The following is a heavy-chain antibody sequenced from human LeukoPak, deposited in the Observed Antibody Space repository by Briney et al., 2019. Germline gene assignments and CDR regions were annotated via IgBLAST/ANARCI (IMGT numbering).Heavy chain of an antibody. Sequence: SETLSLNCTGSGGSISSYYWSWIRQPPGKGLEGDGDIYYSGSTNYNPSLKSRVTISVDPSKNQFSLKLSSVTAADTAVYYCPRTPRVTTYYFDYWGQGTLVTVSS. CDR2: IYYSGST. CDR1: GGSISSYY. D-gene: IGHD2-21*02. V-gene: IGHV4-59*01. CDR3: PRTPRVTTYYFDY. J-gene: IGHJ4*02.